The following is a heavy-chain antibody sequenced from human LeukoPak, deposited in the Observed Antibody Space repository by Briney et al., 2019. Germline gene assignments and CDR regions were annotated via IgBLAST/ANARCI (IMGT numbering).Heavy chain of an antibody. V-gene: IGHV4-59*01. D-gene: IGHD5-18*01. CDR3: ARVGSYGQYYFDY. CDR1: GGSISSYY. J-gene: IGHJ4*02. CDR2: IYYSGST. Sequence: PSETLSLTCTVSGGSISSYYWSWIRQPPGKGLEWIGYIYYSGSTNYNPSLKSRVTISVDTSKNQFSLKLSSVTAADTAVYYCARVGSYGQYYFDYWGRGTLVTVSS.